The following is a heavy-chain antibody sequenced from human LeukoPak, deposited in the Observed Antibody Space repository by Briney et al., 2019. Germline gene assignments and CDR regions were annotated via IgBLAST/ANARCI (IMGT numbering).Heavy chain of an antibody. D-gene: IGHD3-22*01. Sequence: GGSLRLSCAASGFTFSSYAMNWVRQAPGKGLAWVSGINNSGGSTYYADSVKGRFTISRDNSKNTLYLQMNSLRAEDTAVYYCAKDWAAYYDSSGPSLFDYWGQGTLVTVSS. CDR2: INNSGGST. J-gene: IGHJ4*02. CDR1: GFTFSSYA. CDR3: AKDWAAYYDSSGPSLFDY. V-gene: IGHV3-23*01.